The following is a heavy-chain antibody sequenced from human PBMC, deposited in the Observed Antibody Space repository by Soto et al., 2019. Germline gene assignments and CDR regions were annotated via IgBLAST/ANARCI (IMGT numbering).Heavy chain of an antibody. CDR2: ISSRNSFI. CDR3: ARDPAGSTRPYYYGMDV. CDR1: GYTFNSYS. Sequence: GGSLRLSCAASGYTFNSYSMNWVRHAPAKGLEWVSFISSRNSFIYYADSVRGRFTITRDNAKNSVFLQMISLIVEDTAVYYCARDPAGSTRPYYYGMDVWGQGTMVTVSS. J-gene: IGHJ6*02. D-gene: IGHD2-2*01. V-gene: IGHV3-21*01.